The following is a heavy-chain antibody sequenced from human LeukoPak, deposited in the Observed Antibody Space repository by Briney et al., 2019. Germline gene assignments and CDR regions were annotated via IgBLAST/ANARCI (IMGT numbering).Heavy chain of an antibody. CDR1: GFTFSSYA. CDR3: AKDLDDSSGFYSYHH. Sequence: PGGSLRLSCAASGFTFSSYAMSWARQAPGKGLEWVSTISGSGDGTYYADSVKGRFTISRDSSKNTVYLQMNSLRADDTAVYYCAKDLDDSSGFYSYHHWGQGTLVTVSS. J-gene: IGHJ1*01. V-gene: IGHV3-23*01. D-gene: IGHD3-22*01. CDR2: ISGSGDGT.